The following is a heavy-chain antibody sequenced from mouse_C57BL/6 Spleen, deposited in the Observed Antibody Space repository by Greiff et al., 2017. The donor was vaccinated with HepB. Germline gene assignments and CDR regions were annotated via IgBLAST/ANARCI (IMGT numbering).Heavy chain of an antibody. V-gene: IGHV5-17*01. D-gene: IGHD2-12*01. CDR1: GFTFSDYG. CDR2: ISSGSSTI. J-gene: IGHJ3*01. Sequence: DVMLVESGGGLVKPGGSLKLSCAASGFTFSDYGMHWVRQAPEKGLEWVAYISSGSSTIYYADTVKGRFTISRDNAKNTLFLQMTSLRSEDTAMYYCARTPFYYSSAWFAYWGQGTLVTVSA. CDR3: ARTPFYYSSAWFAY.